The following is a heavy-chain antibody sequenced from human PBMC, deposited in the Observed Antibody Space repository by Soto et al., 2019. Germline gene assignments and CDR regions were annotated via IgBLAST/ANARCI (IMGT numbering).Heavy chain of an antibody. CDR2: ISSSSSYI. V-gene: IGHV3-21*01. D-gene: IGHD2-15*01. CDR3: ERIQIGYDAFDI. J-gene: IGHJ3*02. CDR1: GFTFSSYS. Sequence: GGSLRLSCAASGFTFSSYSMNWVRQAPGKGLEWVSSISSSSSYIYYADSVKGRFTISRDNAKNSLYLQMNSLRAEDTAVYYCERIQIGYDAFDIWGQVPMVTVSS.